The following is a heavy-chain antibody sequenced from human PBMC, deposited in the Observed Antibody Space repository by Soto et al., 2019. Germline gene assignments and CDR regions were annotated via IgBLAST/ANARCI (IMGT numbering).Heavy chain of an antibody. CDR1: GGSISSYY. Sequence: SETLSLSCTVCGGSISSYYWSWIRQPPGKGLEWIGYIYYSGSTNYNPSLKSRVTISVDTSKNQFSLKLSSVTAADTAVYYCASTYSGYDIGWFDPWGQGTLVTVS. CDR3: ASTYSGYDIGWFDP. D-gene: IGHD5-12*01. J-gene: IGHJ5*02. CDR2: IYYSGST. V-gene: IGHV4-59*08.